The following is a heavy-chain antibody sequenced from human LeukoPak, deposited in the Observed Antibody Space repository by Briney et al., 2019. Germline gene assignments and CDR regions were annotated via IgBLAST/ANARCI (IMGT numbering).Heavy chain of an antibody. CDR3: ARDRLSGLGYYDSSGYYPDY. CDR2: IWYEGSNK. V-gene: IGHV3-33*01. Sequence: GRPLRLSCAASGFTFRSYDMHGVRQAPGEALEGVAVIWYEGSNKYYADSVKGRFTISRDNSKNTLYLQMNSLRAEDTAVYYCARDRLSGLGYYDSSGYYPDYWGQGTLVTVSS. D-gene: IGHD3-22*01. J-gene: IGHJ4*02. CDR1: GFTFRSYD.